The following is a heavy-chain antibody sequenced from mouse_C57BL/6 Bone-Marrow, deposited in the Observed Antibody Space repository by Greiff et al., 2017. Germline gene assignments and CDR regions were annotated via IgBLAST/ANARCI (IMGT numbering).Heavy chain of an antibody. CDR2: IYPGDGDT. J-gene: IGHJ2*01. CDR3: ARSGSTMVTTLDY. V-gene: IGHV1-80*01. D-gene: IGHD2-2*01. CDR1: GYAFSSYW. Sequence: QVQLQQSGAELVKPGASVKISCKASGYAFSSYWMNWVKQRPGKGLEWIGQIYPGDGDTNYNGKFKGKATLTADKSSSTAYMQLSSLTSEDSAVYFCARSGSTMVTTLDYWGQGTTLTVSS.